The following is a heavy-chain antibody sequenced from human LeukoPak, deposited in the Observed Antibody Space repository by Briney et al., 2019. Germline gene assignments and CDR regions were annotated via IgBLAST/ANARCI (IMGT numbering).Heavy chain of an antibody. J-gene: IGHJ4*02. CDR1: GFTFSSYS. CDR2: ISSSSSYI. Sequence: GRSLRLSCAASGFTFSSYSMNWVRQAPGKGLEWVSSISSSSSYIYYADSVKGRFTISRDNAKNSLYLQMNSLRAEDTAVYYCARYSSSGVDYWGQGTLVTVSS. V-gene: IGHV3-21*01. CDR3: ARYSSSGVDY. D-gene: IGHD6-6*01.